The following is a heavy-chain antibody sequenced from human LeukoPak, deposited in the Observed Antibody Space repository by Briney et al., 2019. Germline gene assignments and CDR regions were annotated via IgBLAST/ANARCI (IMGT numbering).Heavy chain of an antibody. CDR2: IYPRDSDT. J-gene: IGHJ4*02. CDR3: ARLLAAPYYINF. Sequence: GESLKISCKGSGYKFTNYWIAWVRQMPGQGPEWLGIIYPRDSDTRYSPSSQGQVSISVDTSIDTAYLQWSSVKASDTAMYYCARLLAAPYYINFWGQGTLVTVSS. V-gene: IGHV5-51*01. CDR1: GYKFTNYW. D-gene: IGHD6-25*01.